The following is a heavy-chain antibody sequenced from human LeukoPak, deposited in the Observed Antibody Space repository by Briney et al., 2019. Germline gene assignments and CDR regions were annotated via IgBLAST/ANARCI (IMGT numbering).Heavy chain of an antibody. Sequence: ASVKVSCKASGYTFTRYYMHWVRQAPGRGLEWMGWINPNSGGTNYAQKFQGRVTMTRDTSIRTAYMELSRLRSDDTAVYYCAREPPRSIEVAGSGQDYWGQGTLVTVSS. J-gene: IGHJ4*02. CDR1: GYTFTRYY. CDR3: AREPPRSIEVAGSGQDY. D-gene: IGHD6-19*01. V-gene: IGHV1-2*02. CDR2: INPNSGGT.